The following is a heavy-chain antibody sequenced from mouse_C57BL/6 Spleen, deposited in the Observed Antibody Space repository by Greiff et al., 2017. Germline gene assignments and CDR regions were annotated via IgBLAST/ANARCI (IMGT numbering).Heavy chain of an antibody. CDR1: GFTFSDYG. J-gene: IGHJ4*01. D-gene: IGHD1-1*01. V-gene: IGHV5-17*01. Sequence: EVQGVESGGGLVKPGGSLKLSCAASGFTFSDYGMHWVRQAPEKGLEWVAYISSGSSTMYYADTVKGRFTISRDNAKNTLFLQMTSLRSEDTAMYYWARRFGYYGSSYRYAMDYWGQGTSVTVSS. CDR2: ISSGSSTM. CDR3: ARRFGYYGSSYRYAMDY.